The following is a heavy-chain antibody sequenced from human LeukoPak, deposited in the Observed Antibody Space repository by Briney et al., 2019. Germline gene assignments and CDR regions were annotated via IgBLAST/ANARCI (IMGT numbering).Heavy chain of an antibody. Sequence: SQTLSLTCTVSGGSISSGGYYWCWIRQHPGKGLEWIGYIYYSGSTYYNPSLKSRVTISLDTSENLFSLRLTSVTAADTAVYFCARTNYYDSNDFPRYFDLWGRGTLVTVSS. V-gene: IGHV4-31*03. CDR1: GGSISSGGYY. CDR3: ARTNYYDSNDFPRYFDL. D-gene: IGHD3-22*01. CDR2: IYYSGST. J-gene: IGHJ2*01.